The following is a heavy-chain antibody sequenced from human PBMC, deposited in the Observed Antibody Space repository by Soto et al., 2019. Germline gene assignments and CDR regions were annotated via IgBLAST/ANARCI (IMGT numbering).Heavy chain of an antibody. CDR3: ASRYIAAAGTMIRVSWFDP. V-gene: IGHV4-34*01. J-gene: IGHJ5*02. CDR1: GGSFSGYY. Sequence: SETLSLTCAVYGGSFSGYYWSWIRQPPGKGLEWIGEINHSGSTNYNPSLKSRVTISVDTSKNQFSLKLSSVTAADTAVYYCASRYIAAAGTMIRVSWFDPWGQGTLVTVSS. CDR2: INHSGST. D-gene: IGHD6-13*01.